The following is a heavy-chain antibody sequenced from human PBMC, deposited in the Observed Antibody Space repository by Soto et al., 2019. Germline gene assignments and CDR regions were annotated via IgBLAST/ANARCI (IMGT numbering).Heavy chain of an antibody. Sequence: GGSLRLSCAASGFTFSSYGMHWVRQAPGKGLEWVAVISYDGSNKYYADSVKGRFTISRDNSKNTLYLQMNSLRAEDTAVYYCAKDLYGDYEGGGTFDPWGQGTLVTVSS. D-gene: IGHD4-17*01. CDR1: GFTFSSYG. CDR3: AKDLYGDYEGGGTFDP. J-gene: IGHJ5*02. V-gene: IGHV3-30*18. CDR2: ISYDGSNK.